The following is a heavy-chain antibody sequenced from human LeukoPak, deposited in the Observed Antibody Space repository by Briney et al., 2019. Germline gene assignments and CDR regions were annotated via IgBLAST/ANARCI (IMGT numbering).Heavy chain of an antibody. CDR3: ARDQLLWGYYYYGMDV. CDR2: INHSGST. J-gene: IGHJ6*02. V-gene: IGHV4-34*01. D-gene: IGHD3-10*01. Sequence: SETLSLTRAVYGGSFSGYYWSWIRQPPGKGLEWIGEINHSGSTNYNPSLKSRVTISVDTSKNQFSLKLSSVTAADTAVYYCARDQLLWGYYYYGMDVWGQGTTVTVSS. CDR1: GGSFSGYY.